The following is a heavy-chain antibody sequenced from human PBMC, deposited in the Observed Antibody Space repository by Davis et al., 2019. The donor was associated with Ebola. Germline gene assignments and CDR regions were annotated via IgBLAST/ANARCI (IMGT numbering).Heavy chain of an antibody. Sequence: PGGSLRLSCAASGFTFSRYAMHWVRQAPGRGLEWVAFVRSHGSDDHYADSVKGRFTISRDNSKNTLYLQMNSLRPEDTAVYYCARDSDDYSFDYWGQGTLVTVSS. V-gene: IGHV3-30*02. J-gene: IGHJ4*02. D-gene: IGHD4-11*01. CDR2: VRSHGSDD. CDR1: GFTFSRYA. CDR3: ARDSDDYSFDY.